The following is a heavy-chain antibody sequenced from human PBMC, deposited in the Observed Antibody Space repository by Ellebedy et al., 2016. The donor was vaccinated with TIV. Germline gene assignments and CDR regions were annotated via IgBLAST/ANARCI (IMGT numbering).Heavy chain of an antibody. Sequence: ASVKVSCXASGYTFTSYDINWVRQATGQGLEWMGWMNPNSGNTGYAQKFQGRVTMTRNTSISTAYMELSSLRSEDTAVYYCARGRSRRNWFDPWGQGTLVTVSS. J-gene: IGHJ5*02. CDR3: ARGRSRRNWFDP. D-gene: IGHD2-2*01. V-gene: IGHV1-8*01. CDR1: GYTFTSYD. CDR2: MNPNSGNT.